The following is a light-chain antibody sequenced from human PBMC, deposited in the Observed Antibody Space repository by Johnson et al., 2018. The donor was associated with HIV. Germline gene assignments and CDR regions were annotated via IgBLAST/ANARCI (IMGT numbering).Light chain of an antibody. V-gene: IGLV1-51*02. CDR3: GTWDTSLSAGGV. J-gene: IGLJ1*01. CDR1: TSNIGNKF. CDR2: ENS. Sequence: QSMLTQSPSVSAAPGQKVTISCSGSTSNIGNKFVSWYQQLPGTAPKLLIYENSKRPSGIPDRFSGSKSGTSATLGITGLPTWDEADYYCGTWDTSLSAGGVFGSGTKVTVL.